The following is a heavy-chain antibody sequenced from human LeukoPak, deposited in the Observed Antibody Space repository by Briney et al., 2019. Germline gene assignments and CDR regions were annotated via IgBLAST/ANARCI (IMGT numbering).Heavy chain of an antibody. CDR2: INHSGST. J-gene: IGHJ4*02. D-gene: IGHD3-22*01. V-gene: IGHV4-34*01. CDR1: GGSFSGYY. CDR3: AGARRITMIVVVITFGLGYFDY. Sequence: SETLSLTCAVYGGSFSGYYWSWIRQPPGKGLEWIGEINHSGSTNYNPSLKSRVTISVDTSKNQFSLKLSSVTAADTAVYYCAGARRITMIVVVITFGLGYFDYWGQGTLVTVSS.